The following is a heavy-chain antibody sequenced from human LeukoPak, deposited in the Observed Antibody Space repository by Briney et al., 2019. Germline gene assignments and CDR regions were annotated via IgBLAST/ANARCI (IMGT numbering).Heavy chain of an antibody. D-gene: IGHD6-19*01. CDR2: ISAYNGNT. J-gene: IGHJ2*01. Sequence: ASVKVSCKASGYTFTSYGISWVRQAPGQGLEWMGWISAYNGNTNYAQKLQGRVTMTTDTSTSTAYMELRSLRSDDTAVYYCARPGGSDWYSWYFDLWGRGTLVTVSS. V-gene: IGHV1-18*01. CDR3: ARPGGSDWYSWYFDL. CDR1: GYTFTSYG.